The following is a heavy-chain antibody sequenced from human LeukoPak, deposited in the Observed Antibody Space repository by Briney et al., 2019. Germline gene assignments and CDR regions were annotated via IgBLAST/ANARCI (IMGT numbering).Heavy chain of an antibody. J-gene: IGHJ4*02. CDR2: IYTSGST. CDR1: GGSISSGSYY. Sequence: SETLSLTCTVSGGSISSGSYYWSWIRQPAGKGLEWIGRIYTSGSTDYNPSLKSRVTISVDTSKNQFSLKLSSVTAADTAVYYCARDGDGYTDYWGQGTLVTVSS. V-gene: IGHV4-61*02. CDR3: ARDGDGYTDY. D-gene: IGHD5-24*01.